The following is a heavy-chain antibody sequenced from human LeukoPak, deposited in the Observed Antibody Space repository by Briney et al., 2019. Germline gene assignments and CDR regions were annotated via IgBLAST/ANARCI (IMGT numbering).Heavy chain of an antibody. CDR2: IRYDGSNK. D-gene: IGHD6-19*01. CDR3: AGFEQWLVRSINDAFDI. J-gene: IGHJ3*02. Sequence: PGGSLRLSCAASGLTFSSYGMRWVRQAPGKGLEWVAFIRYDGSNKYYADSVKGRFTISRDNSKNTLYLQMNSLRAEDTAVYYCAGFEQWLVRSINDAFDIWGQGTMVTVSS. V-gene: IGHV3-30*02. CDR1: GLTFSSYG.